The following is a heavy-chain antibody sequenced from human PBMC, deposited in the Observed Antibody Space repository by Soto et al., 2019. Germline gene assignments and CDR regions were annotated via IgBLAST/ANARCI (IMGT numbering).Heavy chain of an antibody. D-gene: IGHD3-10*01. Sequence: GASVKVSCKASGGTFSSYAISWVRQAPGQGLEWMGGIIPIFGTANYARKFQGRVTITADESTSTAYMELSSLRSEDTAVYYCARGPLNYDSGSYFSRHYYGMDVWGQGTTVTVSS. V-gene: IGHV1-69*13. CDR2: IIPIFGTA. J-gene: IGHJ6*02. CDR3: ARGPLNYDSGSYFSRHYYGMDV. CDR1: GGTFSSYA.